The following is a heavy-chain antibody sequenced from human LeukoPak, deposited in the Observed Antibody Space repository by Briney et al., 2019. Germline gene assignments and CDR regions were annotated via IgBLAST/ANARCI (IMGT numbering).Heavy chain of an antibody. CDR1: GYTLTELS. CDR2: FDPEDGET. D-gene: IGHD2-15*01. J-gene: IGHJ4*02. CDR3: ATNLGYCSGGSCYRASDY. Sequence: ASVKVSCKVSGYTLTELSMHWVRQAPGKGLEWMGGFDPEDGETIYAQKFQGRVTMTEDTSTETAYMELSSLGSEDTAVYYCATNLGYCSGGSCYRASDYWGQGTLVTVSS. V-gene: IGHV1-24*01.